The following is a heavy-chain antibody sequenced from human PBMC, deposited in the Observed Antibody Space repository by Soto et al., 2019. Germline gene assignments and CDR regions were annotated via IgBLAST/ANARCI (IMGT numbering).Heavy chain of an antibody. J-gene: IGHJ4*02. Sequence: QVQLVQSGAEVRKPGSSVKVSCKASGGTFSRHAISWVRQAPGQGLEWMGGIIPIFGTATHAQKFQGRVTIIADESTSTVYMELSSLRSEDTAMYYCARDLGYCSSTSCYPTSPAYYFDYWGQGTLVTDSS. V-gene: IGHV1-69*01. CDR2: IIPIFGTA. CDR3: ARDLGYCSSTSCYPTSPAYYFDY. CDR1: GGTFSRHA. D-gene: IGHD2-2*01.